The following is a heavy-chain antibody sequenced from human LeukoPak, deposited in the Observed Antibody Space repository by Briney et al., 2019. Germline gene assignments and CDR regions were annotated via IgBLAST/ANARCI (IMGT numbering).Heavy chain of an antibody. CDR3: ARSYGSGSYYNGRRWFDP. D-gene: IGHD3-10*01. CDR2: IYSSGTT. CDR1: GSSIRYQY. J-gene: IGHJ5*02. Sequence: PSETLSLTCTVSGSSIRYQYWSWLRQPQGKGLEWIGYIYSSGTTRYNPSLMSRVTISGDTSKNQISLNLESVTAADTAVYYCARSYGSGSYYNGRRWFDPWGQGTLVTVSS. V-gene: IGHV4-59*11.